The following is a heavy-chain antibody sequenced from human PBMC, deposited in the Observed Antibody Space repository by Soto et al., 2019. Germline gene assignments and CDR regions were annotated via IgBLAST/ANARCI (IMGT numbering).Heavy chain of an antibody. CDR1: GFTFSNYA. CDR3: AKDPRYCSRGGCSWVFCFDN. J-gene: IGHJ4*02. Sequence: EVQLLESGEGLVQPGGSLRLSCAASGFTFSNYAMSWVRQAPGKGLEWVSTITSSGDRTDYADSVKGRFTISRDNSNNTLYLQMNSLRAEDTAIYYCAKDPRYCSRGGCSWVFCFDNWGQGTQVPVSS. D-gene: IGHD2-15*01. CDR2: ITSSGDRT. V-gene: IGHV3-23*01.